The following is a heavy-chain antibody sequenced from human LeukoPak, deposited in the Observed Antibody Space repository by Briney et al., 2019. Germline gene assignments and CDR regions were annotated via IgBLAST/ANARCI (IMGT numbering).Heavy chain of an antibody. D-gene: IGHD6-19*01. Sequence: SETLSLTCAVYGGSFSGYYWSWIRQPPGKGLEWIGEINHSGSTNYNPSLKSRVTISVDTSKNQFSLKLSSVTAADTAVYYCARLGWGYAFDIWGQGTMVTVSS. CDR3: ARLGWGYAFDI. J-gene: IGHJ3*02. CDR1: GGSFSGYY. CDR2: INHSGST. V-gene: IGHV4-34*01.